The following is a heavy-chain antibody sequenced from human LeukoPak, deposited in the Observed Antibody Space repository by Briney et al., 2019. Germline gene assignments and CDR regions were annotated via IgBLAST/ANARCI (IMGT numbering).Heavy chain of an antibody. D-gene: IGHD3-10*01. CDR3: AGCLARDWFNP. Sequence: PSETLSLTCTVSGGSISSYNWSWIRQPAEKGLEWIGRIYTSGSTNYNPSLKSRVTMSVDTSKNQFSLKLSSVTAADTAVYYFAGCLARDWFNPWGQGTLVTVSS. V-gene: IGHV4-4*07. CDR1: GGSISSYN. CDR2: IYTSGST. J-gene: IGHJ5*02.